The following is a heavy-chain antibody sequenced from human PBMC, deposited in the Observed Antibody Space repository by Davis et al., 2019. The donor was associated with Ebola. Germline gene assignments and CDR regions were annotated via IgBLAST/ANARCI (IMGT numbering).Heavy chain of an antibody. V-gene: IGHV2-5*01. CDR1: GFSLTTGGVA. CDR2: IYGNDNK. J-gene: IGHJ5*02. CDR3: AHRRLGAARCWFDP. D-gene: IGHD2-15*01. Sequence: SGPTLVKPTQTLTLTCTFSGFSLTTGGVAVGWIRQPPGKALEWLAVIYGNDNKYYSSSLKSRLTITKDTSKIQVVLSMTNMDPVDTATYYCAHRRLGAARCWFDPWGQGTLVTVSS.